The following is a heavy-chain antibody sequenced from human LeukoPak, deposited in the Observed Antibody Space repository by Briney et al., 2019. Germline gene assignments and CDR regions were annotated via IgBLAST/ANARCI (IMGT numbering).Heavy chain of an antibody. CDR2: IRSKAYGGTT. D-gene: IGHD1-26*01. CDR1: GFTFGDYA. J-gene: IGHJ6*02. CDR3: TRDLEWELPQYYYGMDV. V-gene: IGHV3-49*03. Sequence: GGSLRLSCTASGFTFGDYAMSWFRQAPGKGLEWVGFIRSKAYGGTTEYAASVKGRFTISRDDSKSIAYLQMNSLETEDTAVYYCTRDLEWELPQYYYGMDVWGQGTTVTVSS.